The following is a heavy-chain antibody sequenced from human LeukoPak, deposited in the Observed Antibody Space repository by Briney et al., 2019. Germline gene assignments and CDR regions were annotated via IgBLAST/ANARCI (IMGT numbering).Heavy chain of an antibody. CDR1: GYTFTSYY. CDR3: ALITFGGVIVNFDY. V-gene: IGHV1-18*04. CDR2: ISAYNGNT. Sequence: ASVKVSCKASGYTFTSYYMHWVRQAPGQGLEWMGWISAYNGNTNYAQKLQGRVTMTTDTSTSTAYMELRSLRSDDTAVYYCALITFGGVIVNFDYWGQGTLVTVSS. D-gene: IGHD3-16*02. J-gene: IGHJ4*02.